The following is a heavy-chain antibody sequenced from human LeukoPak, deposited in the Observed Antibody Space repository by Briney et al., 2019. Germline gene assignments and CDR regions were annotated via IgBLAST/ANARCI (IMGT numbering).Heavy chain of an antibody. D-gene: IGHD5-18*01. V-gene: IGHV4-34*01. CDR2: INHSGST. CDR1: GGSFSGYY. J-gene: IGHJ3*02. CDR3: ARVASWIQLWFDAFDI. Sequence: SETLALTCAVHGGSFSGYYWRWLRQPPGKGPERTGEINHSGSTNYNPSLKSLVTISVDTSKNQFSLKLSSVTAADTAVYYCARVASWIQLWFDAFDIWGQGTMVTASS.